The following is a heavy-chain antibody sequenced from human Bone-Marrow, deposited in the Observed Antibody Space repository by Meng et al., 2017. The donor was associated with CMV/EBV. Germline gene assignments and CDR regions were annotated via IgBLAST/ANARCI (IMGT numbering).Heavy chain of an antibody. CDR3: AREHPVTEQIDY. J-gene: IGHJ4*02. D-gene: IGHD4-17*01. CDR1: GGSISSSSYY. Sequence: GSLRLSCTVSGGSISSSSYYWGWIRQPPGKGLEWIGSIYYSGSTYYNPSLKSRVTISVDTSENQFSLKLSSVTAADTAVYYCAREHPVTEQIDYWGQGTLVTVSS. V-gene: IGHV4-39*07. CDR2: IYYSGST.